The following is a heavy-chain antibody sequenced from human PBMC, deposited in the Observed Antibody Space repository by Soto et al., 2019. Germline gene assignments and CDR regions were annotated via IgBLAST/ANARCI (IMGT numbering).Heavy chain of an antibody. D-gene: IGHD4-17*01. CDR1: GGSFSGYY. CDR2: INHSGST. J-gene: IGHJ4*02. V-gene: IGHV4-34*01. CDR3: ASGPIGDYTDGFDY. Sequence: SETLSLTCAVYGGSFSGYYWTWIRQPPGTGLEWIGEINHSGSTNYNPSLKSRVTISVDTSKNQFSLKLTSVTAADTAVYYCASGPIGDYTDGFDYWGQGTLVTVSS.